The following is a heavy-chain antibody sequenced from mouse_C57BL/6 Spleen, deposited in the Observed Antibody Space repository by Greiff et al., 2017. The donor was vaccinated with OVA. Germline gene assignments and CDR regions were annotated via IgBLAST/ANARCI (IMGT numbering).Heavy chain of an antibody. J-gene: IGHJ2*01. D-gene: IGHD1-1*01. CDR1: GFTFTDSY. CDR2: IRNKANGYTT. CDR3: ARSPSTVGDY. Sequence: EVQVVESGGGLVQPGGSLSLSCAASGFTFTDSYMSWVRQPPGKALEWLGFIRNKANGYTTEYSASVKGRFTISRDNSQSILYLQMNALRAEDSATYYCARSPSTVGDYWGQGTTLTVSS. V-gene: IGHV7-3*01.